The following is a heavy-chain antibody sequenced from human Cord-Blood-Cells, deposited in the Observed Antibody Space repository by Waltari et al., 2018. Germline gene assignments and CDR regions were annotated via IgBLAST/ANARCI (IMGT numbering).Heavy chain of an antibody. CDR1: GGTSCRYA. J-gene: IGHJ6*03. CDR2: IIPIFGTA. CDR3: ARGGPGSYYPDYYYMDV. V-gene: IGHV1-69*01. D-gene: IGHD1-26*01. Sequence: QVQLVQSGAAVKTPGSSVKVDCTASGGTSCRYAIRWVRQPPGQGLEWMGGIIPIFGTANYAQKFQGRVTITADESTSTAYMELSSLRSEDTAVYYCARGGPGSYYPDYYYMDVWGKGTTVTVSS.